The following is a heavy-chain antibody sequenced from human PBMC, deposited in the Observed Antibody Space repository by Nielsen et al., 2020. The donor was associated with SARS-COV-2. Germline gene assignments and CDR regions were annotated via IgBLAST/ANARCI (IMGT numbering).Heavy chain of an antibody. J-gene: IGHJ3*02. CDR1: GFTFDDYA. CDR3: AKDPGDAFDI. V-gene: IGHV3-9*01. CDR2: ISWNSGSI. D-gene: IGHD3-10*01. Sequence: SLRLSCAASGFTFDDYAMHWVRQAPGKGLEWVSGISWNSGSIGYADSVKGRFTISRDNAKNSLYLQMNSLRAEDTALYYCAKDPGDAFDIWGQGTMVTVSS.